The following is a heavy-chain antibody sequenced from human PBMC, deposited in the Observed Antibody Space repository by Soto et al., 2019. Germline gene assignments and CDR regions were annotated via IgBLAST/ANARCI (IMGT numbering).Heavy chain of an antibody. J-gene: IGHJ4*02. CDR3: ARERNGLGGIDF. CDR2: TSQSGSA. CDR1: GGPISSGGYS. D-gene: IGHD1-1*01. V-gene: IGHV4-30-2*01. Sequence: PSETLSVTCVVSGGPISSGGYSWAWIRQPPGRGLEWIGYTSQSGSADYKPSLKSRVTTSVDTAKNQFSLRLSSVTAADTAVYYCARERNGLGGIDFWGQGILVTVSS.